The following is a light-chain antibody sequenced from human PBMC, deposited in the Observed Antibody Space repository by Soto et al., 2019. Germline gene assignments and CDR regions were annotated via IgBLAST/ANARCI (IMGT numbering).Light chain of an antibody. CDR1: SGHNSYI. CDR3: ETWDSNTVV. V-gene: IGLV4-60*03. J-gene: IGLJ2*01. Sequence: QSVLTQSSSASASLGSSVKLTCTLSSGHNSYIVAWHQQQPGKAPRYLMKLEGSGSYNKGSGVPDRFSGSSSGADRYLTVSNLQSEDEADYYCETWDSNTVVFGGGTQLT. CDR2: LEGSGSY.